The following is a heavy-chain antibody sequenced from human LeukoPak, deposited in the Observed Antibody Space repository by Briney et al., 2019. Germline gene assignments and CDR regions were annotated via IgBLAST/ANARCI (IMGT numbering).Heavy chain of an antibody. D-gene: IGHD3-22*01. CDR2: IGGRGGSA. Sequence: GGTLRLSCAASGFTFSSYGMSWVRQAPGKGLEWVSSIGGRGGSAYYADSVKGRFTISRDNSKNTVHLQMNSLRAEDTAMYYCARRAGDYSHPYDYWGQGTLVTVSS. CDR3: ARRAGDYSHPYDY. V-gene: IGHV3-23*01. J-gene: IGHJ4*02. CDR1: GFTFSSYG.